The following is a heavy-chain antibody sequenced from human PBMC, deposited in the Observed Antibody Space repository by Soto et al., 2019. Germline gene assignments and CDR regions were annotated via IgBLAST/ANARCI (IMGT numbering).Heavy chain of an antibody. CDR1: GFTFSSYG. D-gene: IGHD2-2*01. J-gene: IGHJ6*02. CDR2: ISYDGSNK. V-gene: IGHV3-30*18. CDR3: AKDQGGYCSSTSCYPYYYYGMDV. Sequence: AGGSLRLSCAASGFTFSSYGMHWVRQAPGKGLEWVAVISYDGSNKYYADSVKGRFTISRDNSKNTLYLQMNSLRAEDTAVYYCAKDQGGYCSSTSCYPYYYYGMDVWGQGTTVTVSS.